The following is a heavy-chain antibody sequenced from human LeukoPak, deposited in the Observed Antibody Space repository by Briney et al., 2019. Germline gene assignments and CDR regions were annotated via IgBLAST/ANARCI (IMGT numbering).Heavy chain of an antibody. D-gene: IGHD3-22*01. CDR1: GFTFSSYE. Sequence: GGSLRLSCAASGFTFSSYEMNWVRQAPGKGLEWVSYISSSGSTIYYADSVKGRFTISRDNAKNSLYLQMNSLRAEDTAVYYCARDSAYYYDSSGYYYVGSYYYYYYMDVWGKGTTVTVSS. V-gene: IGHV3-48*03. CDR2: ISSSGSTI. CDR3: ARDSAYYYDSSGYYYVGSYYYYYYMDV. J-gene: IGHJ6*03.